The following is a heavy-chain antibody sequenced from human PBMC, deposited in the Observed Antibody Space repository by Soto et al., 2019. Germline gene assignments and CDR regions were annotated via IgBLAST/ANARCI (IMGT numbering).Heavy chain of an antibody. V-gene: IGHV1-2*02. CDR1: GYPVSDNH. D-gene: IGHD3-16*01. J-gene: IGHJ4*02. CDR3: ATAKGGTVSLVAD. Sequence: QVQLVQSGAELRKSGASVKVSCKAAGYPVSDNHIHWVRQAAGQGLEWMGWLNPHSGATAYAPKYQGRVTLTRDTSLSTSYMELSALKSDDTAVYYCATAKGGTVSLVADWGQGTLVTVSS. CDR2: LNPHSGAT.